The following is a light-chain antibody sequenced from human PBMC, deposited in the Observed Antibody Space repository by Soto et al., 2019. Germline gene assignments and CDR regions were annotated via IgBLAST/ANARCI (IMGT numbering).Light chain of an antibody. CDR3: QQYGYSPIT. V-gene: IGKV3-15*01. Sequence: EIVMTQSPATLSVSPGERATLSCRASQSFSSNLAWYQQKPGQAPRLLIYGASTRATGIPARFSGSGSGTDFTLTIDGLEPEDFVVYYCQQYGYSPITFGQGTRLEIK. J-gene: IGKJ5*01. CDR2: GAS. CDR1: QSFSSN.